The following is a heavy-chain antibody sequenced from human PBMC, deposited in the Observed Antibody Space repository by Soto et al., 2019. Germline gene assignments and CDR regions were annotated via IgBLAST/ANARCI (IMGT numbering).Heavy chain of an antibody. J-gene: IGHJ4*02. D-gene: IGHD6-6*01. CDR2: ISAYNGNT. V-gene: IGHV1-18*01. Sequence: SSVRQAPGQGLEWMGWISAYNGNTKYAQKLQGRVTMTTDTSTSTAYMELRSLRSYYKAVYYCARDCPLVAYWGKGSLVIVS. CDR3: ARDCPLVAY.